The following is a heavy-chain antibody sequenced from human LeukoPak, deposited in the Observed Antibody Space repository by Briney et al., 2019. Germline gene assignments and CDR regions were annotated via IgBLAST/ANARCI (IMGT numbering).Heavy chain of an antibody. CDR2: INPNSGGT. J-gene: IGHJ4*02. D-gene: IGHD2-2*01. CDR1: GYTFTGYY. Sequence: ASVKVSCKASGYTFTGYYMHWVRQAPGQGLEWMGRINPNSGGTNYAQQFQGRVTMRRDTNNRTAYIELSRLGSDDTVLYYCGSVSGEVVPAAGAYWGQGTLVTVSS. CDR3: GSVSGEVVPAAGAY. V-gene: IGHV1-2*05.